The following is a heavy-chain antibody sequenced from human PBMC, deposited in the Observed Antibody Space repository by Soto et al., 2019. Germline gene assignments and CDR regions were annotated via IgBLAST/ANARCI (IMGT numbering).Heavy chain of an antibody. CDR3: ARDPEGYCIGPQCYTERGAFDV. Sequence: QVQLQESGPGLVKPSETLSLTCTVSGASVSSNYWSWIRQPPGRGLEWISYLYYIGSTDYNPSLNTRVNISIDTSKNQVSLILTSVTAAETAFYYCARDPEGYCIGPQCYTERGAFDVWGQGTVVTVSS. CDR1: GASVSSNY. D-gene: IGHD2-15*01. J-gene: IGHJ3*01. CDR2: LYYIGST. V-gene: IGHV4-59*02.